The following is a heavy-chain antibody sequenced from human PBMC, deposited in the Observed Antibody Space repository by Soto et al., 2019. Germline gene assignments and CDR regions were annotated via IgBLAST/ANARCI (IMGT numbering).Heavy chain of an antibody. D-gene: IGHD1-26*01. Sequence: ASVKVSCKASGYTSTSYAMHWVRQAPGQGFEWMGWINPNSGGTNYAQKFQGWVTMTRDTSISTAYMELSRLRSDDTAVYYCARGGIVGASKDGDAFDIWGQGTMVTVSS. V-gene: IGHV1-2*04. J-gene: IGHJ3*02. CDR1: GYTSTSYA. CDR2: INPNSGGT. CDR3: ARGGIVGASKDGDAFDI.